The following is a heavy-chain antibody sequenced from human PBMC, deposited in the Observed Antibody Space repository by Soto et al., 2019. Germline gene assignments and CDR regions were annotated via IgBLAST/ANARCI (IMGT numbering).Heavy chain of an antibody. CDR1: GFTFDDYA. CDR3: AKASPLSLGYAFDI. V-gene: IGHV3-9*01. J-gene: IGHJ3*02. Sequence: GGSLRLSCAASGFTFDDYAVHWVRQAPGKGLEWVSGISWNSGSIGYADSVKGRFTISRDNAKNSLYLQMNSLRAEDTALYYCAKASPLSLGYAFDIWGQGTMVTVSS. CDR2: ISWNSGSI. D-gene: IGHD2-2*03.